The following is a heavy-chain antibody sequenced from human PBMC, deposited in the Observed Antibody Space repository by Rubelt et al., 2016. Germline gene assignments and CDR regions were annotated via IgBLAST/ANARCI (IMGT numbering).Heavy chain of an antibody. D-gene: IGHD3-22*01. Sequence: QVQLQQWGAGLLKPSETLSLTCAVYGGSFSGYYWSWIRQPPGKGLEWIGEINHSGSTNYNPSLKGRVTISVDTSQNQFSLKLSSVTAADTAVYYCAYYDSSGSATWGQGTLVTVSS. CDR1: GGSFSGYY. CDR3: AYYDSSGSAT. J-gene: IGHJ5*02. V-gene: IGHV4-34*01. CDR2: INHSGST.